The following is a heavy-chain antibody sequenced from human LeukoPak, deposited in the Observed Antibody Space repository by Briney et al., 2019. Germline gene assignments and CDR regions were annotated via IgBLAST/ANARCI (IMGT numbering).Heavy chain of an antibody. CDR2: IYYSGST. Sequence: SETLSLTCTVSGGSISSGGYYRSWIRQHPGKGLEWIGYIYYSGSTYYNPSLKSRVTISVDTSKNQFSLKLSSVTAADTAVYYCARSSRRLQWEGYYYYYYYMDVWGKGTTVTVSS. D-gene: IGHD5-24*01. J-gene: IGHJ6*03. CDR1: GGSISSGGYY. CDR3: ARSSRRLQWEGYYYYYYYMDV. V-gene: IGHV4-31*03.